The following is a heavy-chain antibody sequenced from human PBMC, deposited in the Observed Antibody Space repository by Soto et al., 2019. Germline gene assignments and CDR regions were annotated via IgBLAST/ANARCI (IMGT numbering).Heavy chain of an antibody. J-gene: IGHJ3*02. CDR1: GYTFTSYG. D-gene: IGHD3-3*01. CDR3: ARVWRRGHANLTTYYDFWSGYSSDAFDI. CDR2: ISAYNGNT. Sequence: QVQLVQSGAEVKKPGASVKVSCKASGYTFTSYGISWVRQAPGQGLEWMGWISAYNGNTNYAQKLQGRVTMTTDTSTSTAYMELRSLRSDDTAVYYCARVWRRGHANLTTYYDFWSGYSSDAFDIWGQGTMVTVSS. V-gene: IGHV1-18*01.